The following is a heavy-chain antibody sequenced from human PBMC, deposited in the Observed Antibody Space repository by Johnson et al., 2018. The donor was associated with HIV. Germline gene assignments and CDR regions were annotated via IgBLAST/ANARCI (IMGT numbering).Heavy chain of an antibody. CDR3: AKDPPGVDDIHAFDI. CDR1: GFTFSSYG. J-gene: IGHJ3*02. Sequence: QVQLVESGGGVVQPGGSLRLSCAASGFTFSSYGMHWVRQAPGKGLEWVAFIRYDGSNKYYADSVKGRFTISRDNSKNTLYLQMNSLRAEDTAVYYCAKDPPGVDDIHAFDIGGQGTMVTVSS. V-gene: IGHV3-30*02. D-gene: IGHD3-9*01. CDR2: IRYDGSNK.